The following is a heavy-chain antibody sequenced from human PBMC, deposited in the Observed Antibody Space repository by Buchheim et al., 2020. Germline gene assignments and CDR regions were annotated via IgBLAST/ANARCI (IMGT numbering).Heavy chain of an antibody. D-gene: IGHD2-8*01. CDR3: ASQSLGPTQIKWVYFDY. V-gene: IGHV4-30-4*01. J-gene: IGHJ4*02. Sequence: QVQLQESGPGLVKPSQTLSLTCTVSGGSISSGDYYWSWIRQPPGKGLEWIGYIYYSGITYYNPSLKSRVTISVDTTKTQFSLKMSSVTAADTAVYYCASQSLGPTQIKWVYFDYWGQGTL. CDR1: GGSISSGDYY. CDR2: IYYSGIT.